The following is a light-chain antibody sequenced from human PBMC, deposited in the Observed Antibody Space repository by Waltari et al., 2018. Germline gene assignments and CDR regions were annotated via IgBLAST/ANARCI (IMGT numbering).Light chain of an antibody. J-gene: IGKJ4*01. CDR2: GAS. CDR1: ESVRSN. CDR3: QQYNQWPPIT. Sequence: EIMMTQSPASLSVSPGDRVMLSYRASESVRSNLAWYQQKPGQSPRMIVYGASMRATGVPARFSGSGFGTDFTLTITSLQSEDVAVYFCQQYNQWPPITFGGGTRVEI. V-gene: IGKV3-15*01.